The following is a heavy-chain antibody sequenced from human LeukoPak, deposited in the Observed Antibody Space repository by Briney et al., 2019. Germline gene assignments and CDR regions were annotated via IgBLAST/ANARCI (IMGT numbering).Heavy chain of an antibody. CDR1: GYTFTSYG. CDR3: ARATRFLEWLSIYYFDY. Sequence: ASVKVSCKASGYTFTSYGISWVRQAPGQGLEWMGWISAYNGNTNYAQKLQGRVTVTIDTSTSTAYMELRSLRSDDTAVYYCARATRFLEWLSIYYFDYWGQGTLVTVSS. D-gene: IGHD3-3*01. J-gene: IGHJ4*02. V-gene: IGHV1-18*01. CDR2: ISAYNGNT.